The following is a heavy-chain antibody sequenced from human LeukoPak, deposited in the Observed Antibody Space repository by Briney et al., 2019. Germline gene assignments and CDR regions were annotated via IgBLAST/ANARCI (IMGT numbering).Heavy chain of an antibody. V-gene: IGHV4-61*01. D-gene: IGHD2-15*01. CDR3: ARNFRSLGYCSGGSCYLPYYYYGMDV. Sequence: PSETLSLTCTVSGGSISGTYYWSWIRQPPGKGLEWIGYIYYSGSTNYNPSLKSRVTISVDTSKNQFSLKLSSVTAADTAVYYCARNFRSLGYCSGGSCYLPYYYYGMDVWGQGTTVTVSS. CDR1: GGSISGTYY. J-gene: IGHJ6*02. CDR2: IYYSGST.